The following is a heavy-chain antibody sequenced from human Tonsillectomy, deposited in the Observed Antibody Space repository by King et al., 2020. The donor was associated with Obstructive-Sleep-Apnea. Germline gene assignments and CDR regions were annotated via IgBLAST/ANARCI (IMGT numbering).Heavy chain of an antibody. D-gene: IGHD3-10*01. CDR1: GLTFSSNA. V-gene: IGHV3-23*04. Sequence: VQLVESGGGLVQPGGSLRLSCAASGLTFSSNAMSWVRQAPGKGLEWVSGISGSGGNTYYADSVKGRFTISRDNSKHTLYLQMNSPRAEDTAVYYCASIYGSGTYEEANYYYYGMDVWGQGTTVTVSS. CDR2: ISGSGGNT. CDR3: ASIYGSGTYEEANYYYYGMDV. J-gene: IGHJ6*02.